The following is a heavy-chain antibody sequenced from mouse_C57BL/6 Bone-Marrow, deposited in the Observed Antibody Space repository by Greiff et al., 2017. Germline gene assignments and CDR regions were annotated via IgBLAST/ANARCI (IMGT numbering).Heavy chain of an antibody. V-gene: IGHV5-4*01. CDR3: ARVPPYDYEEGGYAMDY. D-gene: IGHD2-4*01. Sequence: EVQVVESGGGLVKPGGSLKLSCAASGFTFSSYAMSWVRQTPEKRLEWVATISDGGSYTYYPDNVKGRFTISRDNAKNNLYLQMSHLKSEDTAMYYCARVPPYDYEEGGYAMDYWGQGTSVTVSS. J-gene: IGHJ4*01. CDR2: ISDGGSYT. CDR1: GFTFSSYA.